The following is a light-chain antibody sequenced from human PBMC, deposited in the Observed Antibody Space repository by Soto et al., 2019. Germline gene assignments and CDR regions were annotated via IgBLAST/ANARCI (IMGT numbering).Light chain of an antibody. CDR1: QSVSSN. V-gene: IGKV3-15*01. CDR3: QHYNSYSEA. J-gene: IGKJ1*01. CDR2: GAS. Sequence: EIVMSPSPATLSVPPGARATLSCRASQSVSSNFAWYQQRPGQAPRLLFYGASIRATAVPARFTASGSGTEFTLTISSLQPDDFATYYCQHYNSYSEAFGQGTKVDIK.